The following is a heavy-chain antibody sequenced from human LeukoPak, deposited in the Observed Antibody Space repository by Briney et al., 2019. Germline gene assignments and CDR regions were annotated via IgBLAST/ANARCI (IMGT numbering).Heavy chain of an antibody. J-gene: IGHJ4*02. Sequence: PGGSLRLSCAASGFTFDDYAMHWVRQGPGKGLEGISGITWNTDTIGYADSVMGRFTISRDNAKNSLYLQMNSLRAEDAALYYCAKDISVGATPYYFDSWGQGTLVTVSS. CDR1: GFTFDDYA. V-gene: IGHV3-9*01. CDR2: ITWNTDTI. D-gene: IGHD1-26*01. CDR3: AKDISVGATPYYFDS.